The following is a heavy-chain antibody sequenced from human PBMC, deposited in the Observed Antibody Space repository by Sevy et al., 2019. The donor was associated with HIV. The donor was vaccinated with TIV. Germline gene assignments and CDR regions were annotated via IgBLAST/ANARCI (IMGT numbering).Heavy chain of an antibody. CDR3: ARGAEEIPAAAVLEVDY. CDR2: INSDGSST. CDR1: GFTFSSYW. D-gene: IGHD2-2*01. V-gene: IGHV3-74*01. Sequence: GGSLRLSCAASGFTFSSYWMHWVRQAPGKGLVWVSRINSDGSSTCYADSVKGRFTISRDNAKKTLYLQMNSLRAEDTAVYYCARGAEEIPAAAVLEVDYWGQGTLVTVSS. J-gene: IGHJ4*01.